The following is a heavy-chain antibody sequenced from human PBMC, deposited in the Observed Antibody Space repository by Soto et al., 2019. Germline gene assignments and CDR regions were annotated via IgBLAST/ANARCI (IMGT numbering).Heavy chain of an antibody. Sequence: EVQLVESGGGLVQPGGSLRLSCAASGFPLSTYGMTWVRQAPGKGLEGVSAITGTGGNTYYVYSVKGRFTSSRDNSKNMLYLQVNSLRGEDTGVYYCARIRGYWYGLDVWGQGTTVTVSS. CDR2: ITGTGGNT. V-gene: IGHV3-23*04. CDR3: ARIRGYWYGLDV. J-gene: IGHJ6*02. CDR1: GFPLSTYG.